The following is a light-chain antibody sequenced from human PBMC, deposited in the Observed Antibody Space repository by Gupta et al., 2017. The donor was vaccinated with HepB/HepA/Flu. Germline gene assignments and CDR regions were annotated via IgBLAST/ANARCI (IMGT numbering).Light chain of an antibody. CDR1: QSLLHSNGYNY. Sequence: DIVMTQSPLSLPVTPGEPASISCRSSQSLLHSNGYNYLDWYLQKPGQSPQLLIYFVSNRASGVPDRFSGSGSGTDFTLQISRVEAEDVGVYYCMQALQTPITFGQGTRLEIK. CDR3: MQALQTPIT. V-gene: IGKV2-28*01. CDR2: FVS. J-gene: IGKJ5*01.